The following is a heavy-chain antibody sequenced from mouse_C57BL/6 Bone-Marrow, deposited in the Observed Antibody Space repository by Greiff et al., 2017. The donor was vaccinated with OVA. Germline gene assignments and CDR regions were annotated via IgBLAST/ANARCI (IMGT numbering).Heavy chain of an antibody. CDR1: GFNIKDDY. J-gene: IGHJ2*01. Sequence: EVKLMESGAELVRPGASVKLSCTASGFNIKDDYMHWVKQRPEQGLEWIGWIDPENGDTEYASKFQGKATITADTSSNTAYLQLSSLTSEDTAVYYCTTTDGSNFDYWGQGTTLTVSS. CDR2: IDPENGDT. CDR3: TTTDGSNFDY. D-gene: IGHD1-1*01. V-gene: IGHV14-4*01.